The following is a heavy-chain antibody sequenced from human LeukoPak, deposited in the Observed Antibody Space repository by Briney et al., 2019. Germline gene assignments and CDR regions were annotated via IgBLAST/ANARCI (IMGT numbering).Heavy chain of an antibody. Sequence: PSETLSLTCAVYGGSFSGYYWSWIRQPPGKGLEWIGYIYYSGSTNYNPSLKSRVTISVDTSKNQFSLKLSSVTAADTAVYYCARHLGDGYNDYWGQGTLVTVSS. CDR1: GGSFSGYY. CDR2: IYYSGST. D-gene: IGHD5-24*01. CDR3: ARHLGDGYNDY. V-gene: IGHV4-59*08. J-gene: IGHJ4*02.